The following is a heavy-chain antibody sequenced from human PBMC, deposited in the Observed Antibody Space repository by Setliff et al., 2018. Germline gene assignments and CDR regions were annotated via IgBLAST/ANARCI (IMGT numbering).Heavy chain of an antibody. D-gene: IGHD3-3*01. CDR3: ARRETYYNFWSGYYAY. V-gene: IGHV4-34*01. CDR1: GGSFSGYY. Sequence: SETLSLTCAVYGGSFSGYYWGWIRQSPGKGLEWIGSIYYSGSTYYNPSLKSRVTISVDTSKNQFSLKLSSVTAADTAVYYCARRETYYNFWSGYYAYWGQGMLVTVS. J-gene: IGHJ4*02. CDR2: IYYSGST.